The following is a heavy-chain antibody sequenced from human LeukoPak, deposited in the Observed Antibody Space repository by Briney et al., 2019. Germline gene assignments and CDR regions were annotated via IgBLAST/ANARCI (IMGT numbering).Heavy chain of an antibody. V-gene: IGHV3-48*04. CDR2: ISSRSSTI. D-gene: IGHD5-12*01. J-gene: IGHJ4*02. Sequence: GGSLRLSCAASGFAFSTYSIDWVRQAPGKGLGWLSYISSRSSTIYYADSVKGRFTVSRDNAENLVYLQMNSLGAEDTAVYYCARVRRSGYTKDYWGQGTLVTVAS. CDR3: ARVRRSGYTKDY. CDR1: GFAFSTYS.